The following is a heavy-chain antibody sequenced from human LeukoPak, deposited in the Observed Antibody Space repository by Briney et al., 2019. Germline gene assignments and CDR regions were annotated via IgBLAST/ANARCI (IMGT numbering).Heavy chain of an antibody. D-gene: IGHD3-3*01. CDR3: AKAEYYDFWSGYSNYYMDV. CDR1: GFTFSSYG. V-gene: IGHV3-30*02. Sequence: GGPLRLSCAASGFTFSSYGMHWVRQAPGKGLEWVAVIWYGGSNKYYADSVKGRFTISRDNSKNTLYLQMNSLRAEDTAVYYCAKAEYYDFWSGYSNYYMDVWGKGTTVTVSS. CDR2: IWYGGSNK. J-gene: IGHJ6*03.